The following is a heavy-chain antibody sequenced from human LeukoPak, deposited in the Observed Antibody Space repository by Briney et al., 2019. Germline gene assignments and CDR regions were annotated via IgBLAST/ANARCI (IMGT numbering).Heavy chain of an antibody. D-gene: IGHD3-3*01. CDR2: ISGSGGST. J-gene: IGHJ4*02. V-gene: IGHV3-23*01. Sequence: PGGSLRLSCAASGFTFSSYAMGWVRQAPGKGLEWVSAISGSGGSTYYADSVKGRFTISRDNSKNTLYLQMNSLRAEDTAVYYCAKVYDFWSGYDFDYWGQGTLVTVSS. CDR3: AKVYDFWSGYDFDY. CDR1: GFTFSSYA.